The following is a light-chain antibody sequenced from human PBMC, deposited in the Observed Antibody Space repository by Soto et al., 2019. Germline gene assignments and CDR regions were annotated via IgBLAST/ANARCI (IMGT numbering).Light chain of an antibody. Sequence: DIQMTQSPSSLSASVEDRVIITCRASQSISNHLNWYQQKPGKAPKLLIFAASRLQSGVPARFSGSRSGPDCTLTIISLQPEDFATYYCQQSYSSPPTFGQGTKVEIK. V-gene: IGKV1-39*01. J-gene: IGKJ1*01. CDR2: AAS. CDR1: QSISNH. CDR3: QQSYSSPPT.